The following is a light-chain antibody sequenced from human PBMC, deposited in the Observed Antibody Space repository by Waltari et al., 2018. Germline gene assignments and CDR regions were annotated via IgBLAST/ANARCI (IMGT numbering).Light chain of an antibody. J-gene: IGLJ2*01. CDR1: SGHTSYA. Sequence: QLLVTQSPSASASLGASVKLTCTLRSGHTSYAIAWHQHQSATGPRFWVSVNSDGEHTKGDGMPDRVAGSGSGAERYLTIDSLQSEDEADYYCQTWDTNIVVFGGGTKVTVL. V-gene: IGLV4-69*01. CDR3: QTWDTNIVV. CDR2: VNSDGEH.